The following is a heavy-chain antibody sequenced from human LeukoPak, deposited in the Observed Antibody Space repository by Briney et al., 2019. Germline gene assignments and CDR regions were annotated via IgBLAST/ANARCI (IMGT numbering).Heavy chain of an antibody. V-gene: IGHV1-18*01. D-gene: IGHD5-18*01. Sequence: ASVKVSCKASGYTVTSYGISWVRQAPGQGLEWMGWISAYNGNTNYAQKLQGRVTMTTDTSTSTAYMELRSLRSDDTAVYYCGRSTVDTAMVFPSFDYWGQGTLVTVSS. CDR1: GYTVTSYG. CDR2: ISAYNGNT. CDR3: GRSTVDTAMVFPSFDY. J-gene: IGHJ4*02.